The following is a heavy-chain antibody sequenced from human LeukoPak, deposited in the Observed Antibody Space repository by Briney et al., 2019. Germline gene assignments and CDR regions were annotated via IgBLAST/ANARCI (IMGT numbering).Heavy chain of an antibody. D-gene: IGHD6-6*01. Sequence: SETLSHTRGLNGGSLRGYYWSWLRPTPTKELAWIGEINHSGSTNHNPSLKSRVTISVDTSKNQFSLTLNSMTAADTAVYYCARRRWSSSSVIGYWGRGTRVTVST. J-gene: IGHJ4*01. CDR3: ARRRWSSSSVIGY. V-gene: IGHV4-34*01. CDR2: INHSGST. CDR1: GGSLRGYY.